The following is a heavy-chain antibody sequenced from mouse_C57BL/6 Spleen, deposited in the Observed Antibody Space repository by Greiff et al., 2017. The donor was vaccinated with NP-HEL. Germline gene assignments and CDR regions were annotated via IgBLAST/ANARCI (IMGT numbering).Heavy chain of an antibody. J-gene: IGHJ1*03. CDR2: IYPGNSDT. Sequence: EVQLQQSGTVLARPGASVKMSCKTSGYTFTSYWMHWVKQRPGQGLEWIGAIYPGNSDTSYNQKFKGKAKLTAVTSASTAYMELSSLTNEDSAVYYCTRPVVGSNWYFDVWGTGTTVTVSS. CDR3: TRPVVGSNWYFDV. CDR1: GYTFTSYW. V-gene: IGHV1-5*01. D-gene: IGHD1-1*01.